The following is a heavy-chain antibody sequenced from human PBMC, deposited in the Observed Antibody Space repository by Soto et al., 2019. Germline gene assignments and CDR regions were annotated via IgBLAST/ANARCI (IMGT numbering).Heavy chain of an antibody. J-gene: IGHJ5*02. D-gene: IGHD2-15*01. CDR1: GGSISSGGYS. V-gene: IGHV4-30-2*01. Sequence: LSLTCAVSGGSISSGGYSWCWIRQPPGKGLEWIGYIYHSGSTYYNPSLKSRVTISVDRSKNQFSLKLSSVTAADTAVYYCARLASCSGGSCYSVGGTFDPWGPGTLVTVS. CDR3: ARLASCSGGSCYSVGGTFDP. CDR2: IYHSGST.